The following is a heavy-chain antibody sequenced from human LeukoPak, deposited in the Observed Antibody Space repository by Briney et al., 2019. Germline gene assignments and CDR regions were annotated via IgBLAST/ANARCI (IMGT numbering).Heavy chain of an antibody. CDR2: ISGSGGST. CDR1: GFTFTTDP. CDR3: AKGSCSGSYYLVSY. V-gene: IGHV3-23*01. J-gene: IGHJ4*02. D-gene: IGHD3-10*02. Sequence: GGSLRLSCAASGFTFTTDPMHWVRQTPGKGLEWVSAISGSGGSTYYADSVKGRFTISRDNSKNTLYLQMNSLRAEDTAVYYCAKGSCSGSYYLVSYWGQGTLVTVSS.